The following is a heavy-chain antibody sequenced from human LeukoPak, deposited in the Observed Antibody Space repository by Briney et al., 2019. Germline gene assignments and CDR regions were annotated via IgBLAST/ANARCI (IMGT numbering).Heavy chain of an antibody. Sequence: PTETLSLTCTVSGGSISSYYWGWIRQPPGKGLEWIGSMYYSGSTYYNPSLKSRVTISINTSKNQFSLKLTSVTAADTAVYYCARAGGSGLIDYWGQGTLVTVSS. D-gene: IGHD6-19*01. CDR2: MYYSGST. CDR1: GGSISSYY. J-gene: IGHJ4*02. CDR3: ARAGGSGLIDY. V-gene: IGHV4-39*07.